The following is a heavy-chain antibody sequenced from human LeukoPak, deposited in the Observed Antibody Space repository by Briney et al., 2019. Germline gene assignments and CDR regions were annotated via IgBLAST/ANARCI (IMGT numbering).Heavy chain of an antibody. Sequence: ASVKVSCKASGYTFTSYYMHWVRQAPGQGLEWMGRINPNSGGTNYAQKFQGRVTMTRDTSISTAYMELSRLRSDDTAVYYCARPLIKYYYDSSGRDAFDIWGQGTMVTVSS. V-gene: IGHV1-2*06. CDR2: INPNSGGT. D-gene: IGHD3-22*01. CDR1: GYTFTSYY. CDR3: ARPLIKYYYDSSGRDAFDI. J-gene: IGHJ3*02.